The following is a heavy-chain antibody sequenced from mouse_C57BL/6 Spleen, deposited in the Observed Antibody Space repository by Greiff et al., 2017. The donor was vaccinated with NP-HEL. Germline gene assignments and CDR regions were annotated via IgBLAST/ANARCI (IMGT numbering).Heavy chain of an antibody. V-gene: IGHV14-2*01. CDR1: GFNIKDYY. J-gene: IGHJ4*01. Sequence: EVQLQQSGAELVKPGASVKLSCTASGFNIKDYYMHWVKQRTEQGLEWIGRIDPEDGEPKYAPKFQGKATITADTSANTAYLQLSSLTSEDTAVYYCARSPHLRRSLYAMDYWGQGTSVTVSS. D-gene: IGHD1-1*01. CDR3: ARSPHLRRSLYAMDY. CDR2: IDPEDGEP.